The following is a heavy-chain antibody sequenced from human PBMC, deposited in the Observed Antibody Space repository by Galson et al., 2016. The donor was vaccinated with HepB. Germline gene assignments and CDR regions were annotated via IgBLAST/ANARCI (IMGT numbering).Heavy chain of an antibody. CDR3: AKGEWDLASPPVDS. V-gene: IGHV3-23*01. Sequence: SLRLSCAASGFTFSSYAMSWVRQAPGKGLEWVSAISGSGITTHYADSVKGRFTISRDNSKNTLYLQMNSLRAEDTAVYYCAKGEWDLASPPVDSWGQGTLVTVSA. J-gene: IGHJ4*02. CDR1: GFTFSSYA. D-gene: IGHD1-26*01. CDR2: ISGSGITT.